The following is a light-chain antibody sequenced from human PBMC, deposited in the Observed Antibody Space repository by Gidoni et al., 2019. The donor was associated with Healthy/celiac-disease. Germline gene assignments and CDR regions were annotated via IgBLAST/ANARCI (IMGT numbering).Light chain of an antibody. CDR1: QSVSSN. CDR3: QQYNNWQGT. Sequence: PATLSVSPGERATLSCRASQSVSSNLAWYQQKPGQAPRLLIYGASTRATGIPARFSGSGSGTEFTLTISSLQSEDFAVYYCQQYNNWQGTFXQXTKVEIK. J-gene: IGKJ1*01. CDR2: GAS. V-gene: IGKV3-15*01.